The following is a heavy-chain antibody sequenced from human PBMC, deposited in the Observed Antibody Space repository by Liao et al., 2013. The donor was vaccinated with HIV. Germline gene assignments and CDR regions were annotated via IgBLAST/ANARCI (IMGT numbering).Heavy chain of an antibody. D-gene: IGHD5-24*01. V-gene: IGHV4-61*02. J-gene: IGHJ6*03. Sequence: QLQLQESGSGLVKPSQTLSLTCAVSGGSISSGGYSWSWIRQPAGKGLEWIGRIYTSGSTNYNPSLKSRVTISVDTSKNQFSLKLSSVTAADTAVYYCARDLDGNYYYYMDVWGKGTTVTVSS. CDR2: IYTSGST. CDR1: GGSISSGGYS. CDR3: ARDLDGNYYYYMDV.